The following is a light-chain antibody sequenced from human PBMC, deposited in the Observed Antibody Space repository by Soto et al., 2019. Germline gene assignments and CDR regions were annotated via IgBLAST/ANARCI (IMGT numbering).Light chain of an antibody. Sequence: ESVLTQSPGTLSMPPGERATLSCRASQSVSSSYSAWYQQKPGQAPRLLIYGASRRATGIPDRFSDSGSGTDFTLTISRLEPEDFAVYYCQQYGSSPFTFGPGTKVDIK. CDR3: QQYGSSPFT. V-gene: IGKV3-20*01. CDR2: GAS. J-gene: IGKJ3*01. CDR1: QSVSSSY.